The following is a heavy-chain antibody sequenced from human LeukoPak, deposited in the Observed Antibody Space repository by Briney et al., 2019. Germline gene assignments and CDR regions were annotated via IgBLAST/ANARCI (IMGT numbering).Heavy chain of an antibody. J-gene: IGHJ5*02. D-gene: IGHD2-15*01. CDR2: IYYSGST. V-gene: IGHV4-59*01. Sequence: SETLSLTCTVSGGSISSYYWSWIRQPPGKGLEWIGYIYYSGSTNYNPSLKSRVTISVGTSKNQFSLKLSSVTAADTAVYYCARGSRYCSGGSCYYWFDPWGQGTLVTVSS. CDR3: ARGSRYCSGGSCYYWFDP. CDR1: GGSISSYY.